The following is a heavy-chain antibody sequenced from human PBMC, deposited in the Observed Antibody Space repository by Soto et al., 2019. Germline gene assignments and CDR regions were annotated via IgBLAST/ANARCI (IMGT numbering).Heavy chain of an antibody. V-gene: IGHV3-33*01. J-gene: IGHJ4*02. CDR2: IWYDGSNK. CDR3: ARGGIYYSGLIHY. CDR1: GFTFSSYG. D-gene: IGHD3-10*01. Sequence: QVQLVESGGGVVQPGRSLRLSCAASGFTFSSYGMHWVRQAPGKGLEWVAVIWYDGSNKYYADSVKGRFTISRDNSKKALYLQINISRAEDTALYYCARGGIYYSGLIHYWGQGTLFTVSS.